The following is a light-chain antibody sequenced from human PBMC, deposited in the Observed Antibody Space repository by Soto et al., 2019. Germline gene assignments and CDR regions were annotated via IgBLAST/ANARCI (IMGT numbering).Light chain of an antibody. CDR2: DVT. J-gene: IGLJ1*01. V-gene: IGLV2-11*01. CDR3: CSFAGRYIYV. CDR1: SSDVGGYNY. Sequence: QSVLTQPRSVSGSPGQSVTISCTGTSSDVGGYNYVSWYQQHPGKAPKVMIYDVTKRPSGVPDRFSGSKSGNTASLTISGLQADDEADYYCCSFAGRYIYVFGTGTKVTVL.